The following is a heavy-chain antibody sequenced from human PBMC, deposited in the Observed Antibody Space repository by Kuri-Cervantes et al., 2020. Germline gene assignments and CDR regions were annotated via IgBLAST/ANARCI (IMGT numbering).Heavy chain of an antibody. V-gene: IGHV3-30*01. CDR3: ARDTGWNYVTGLFDY. J-gene: IGHJ4*02. D-gene: IGHD1-7*01. CDR2: ISSDGSNK. CDR1: GYTFISYA. Sequence: LSLTCAGSGYTFISYAMHWVRQAPGKGLEWVAVISSDGSNKYYADSVKGRFTISRDNSKNTLYLQMNSLRAEDTAVYYCARDTGWNYVTGLFDYWGQGTLVTVSS.